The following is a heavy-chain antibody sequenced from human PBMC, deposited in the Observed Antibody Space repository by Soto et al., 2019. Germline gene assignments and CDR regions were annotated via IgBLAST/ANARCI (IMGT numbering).Heavy chain of an antibody. V-gene: IGHV4-30-4*01. CDR1: GCSIGIGNYY. Sequence: TLSLTCSVSGCSIGIGNYYWSWIRHPPGKGLEWIGYIYHIGITYYNPSLNSRVTISVDMSKNQFSLRLSSVTAADTAVYYCAREDYTGNSRFFDYWGQGVLVTVSS. CDR2: IYHIGIT. D-gene: IGHD3-9*01. CDR3: AREDYTGNSRFFDY. J-gene: IGHJ4*02.